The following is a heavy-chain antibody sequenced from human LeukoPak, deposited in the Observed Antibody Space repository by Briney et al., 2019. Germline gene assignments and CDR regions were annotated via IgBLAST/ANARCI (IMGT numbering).Heavy chain of an antibody. CDR2: ISSGASTT. J-gene: IGHJ4*02. Sequence: GGSLRLSCAASGFIFSDYYMNWIRQAPGKGLEWVSYISSGASTTRYADSVKGRFTISRDNSKNTLYLQMNSLRAEDTAVYYCAKGTMIDYYFDYWGQGTLVTVSS. V-gene: IGHV3-11*01. D-gene: IGHD3-22*01. CDR3: AKGTMIDYYFDY. CDR1: GFIFSDYY.